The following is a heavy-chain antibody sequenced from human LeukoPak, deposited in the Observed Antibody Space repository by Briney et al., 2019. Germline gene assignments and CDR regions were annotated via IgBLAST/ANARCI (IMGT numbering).Heavy chain of an antibody. CDR1: GYTFTDYY. J-gene: IGHJ6*03. V-gene: IGHV1-2*02. CDR2: INPDSGYT. D-gene: IGHD1-1*01. Sequence: ASVMVSCKTSGYTFTDYYIHWVRQAPGQGLEWMGWINPDSGYTNYAQKFQGRVSMTRDTSINTAYMELSRLTSDDTAVYYCSTDPRTTGFGTFRYYYMDVWGEGTTVAVSS. CDR3: STDPRTTGFGTFRYYYMDV.